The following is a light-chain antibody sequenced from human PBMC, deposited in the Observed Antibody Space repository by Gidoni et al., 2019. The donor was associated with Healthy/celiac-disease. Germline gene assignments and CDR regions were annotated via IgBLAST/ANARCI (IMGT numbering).Light chain of an antibody. J-gene: IGKJ4*01. CDR2: KAS. Sequence: IQMTQSPSTLSASVGDRVTITCRASQSISSWLAWYQQKPGKAPKLLIYKASSLESGVPSMFSGSGSGTEFTLTISSLQPDDFATYYCQQYNSYSPLTFGGGTKVEIK. V-gene: IGKV1-5*03. CDR1: QSISSW. CDR3: QQYNSYSPLT.